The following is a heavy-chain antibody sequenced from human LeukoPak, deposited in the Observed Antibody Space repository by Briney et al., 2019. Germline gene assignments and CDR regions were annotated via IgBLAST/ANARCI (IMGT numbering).Heavy chain of an antibody. CDR2: IYYSRTT. J-gene: IGHJ4*02. CDR1: GGSVSSSSYY. D-gene: IGHD4-17*01. Sequence: SETLSLTCTVSGGSVSSSSYYWGWIRQPPGKGLEWIGSIYYSRTTYYNPSLKSRVTISVDTSKNQFSLKLSSVTAADTAVYYCARDQDDYGDSMTWGQGTLVTVSS. V-gene: IGHV4-39*07. CDR3: ARDQDDYGDSMT.